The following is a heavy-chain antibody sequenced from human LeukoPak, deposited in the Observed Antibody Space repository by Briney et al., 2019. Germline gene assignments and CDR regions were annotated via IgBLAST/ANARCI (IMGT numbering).Heavy chain of an antibody. CDR1: GGSISSSSYY. CDR2: IYYSGST. Sequence: PSETLSLTCTVSGGSISSSSYYWGWIRQPPGKGLEWIGSIYYSGSTYYDPSLKGRVTISVGTSKNQFSLKLSSVTAADTAVYYCASSIYSSLDYWGQGTLVTVSS. D-gene: IGHD6-13*01. V-gene: IGHV4-39*01. J-gene: IGHJ4*02. CDR3: ASSIYSSLDY.